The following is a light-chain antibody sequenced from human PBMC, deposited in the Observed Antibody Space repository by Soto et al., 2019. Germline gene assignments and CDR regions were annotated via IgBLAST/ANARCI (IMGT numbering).Light chain of an antibody. CDR3: QQYNNWPPWT. CDR2: GAS. V-gene: IGKV3-15*01. Sequence: EIVMTQSPATLSVSPGERAPLSCRASQSVSSNLAGYQQKPGQAPRLLIYGASTRATGIPARFSGSGSGTEFTLTISSLQSEDFAVYYCQQYNNWPPWTFGQGTKVDIK. CDR1: QSVSSN. J-gene: IGKJ1*01.